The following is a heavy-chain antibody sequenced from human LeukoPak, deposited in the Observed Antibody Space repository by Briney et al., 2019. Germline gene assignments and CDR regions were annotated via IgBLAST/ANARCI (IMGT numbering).Heavy chain of an antibody. D-gene: IGHD5-12*01. CDR2: IYYSGST. Sequence: SETLSLTCTVSGGSISSYYWSWIRQPPGKGLEWIGYIYYSGSTNYNPSLKSRVTISVDTSKNQFSLKLSSVTAADTAVYYCARESGYDYLFDYWGQGALVTVSS. V-gene: IGHV4-59*01. CDR3: ARESGYDYLFDY. J-gene: IGHJ4*02. CDR1: GGSISSYY.